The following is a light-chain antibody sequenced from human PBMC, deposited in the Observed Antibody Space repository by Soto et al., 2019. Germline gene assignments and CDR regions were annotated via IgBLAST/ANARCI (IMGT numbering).Light chain of an antibody. CDR2: GAS. CDR1: QSVRSSH. V-gene: IGKV3-20*01. CDR3: QQYSSSPAT. J-gene: IGKJ1*01. Sequence: EIVLTQSPGTLSLSPGERATLSCRASQSVRSSHLAWYQQKPGQAPRLLIYGASSRATGTPDRFSGSGSGTDFSLTISRLEPEDFAVYSCQQYSSSPATFGQGTKVEI.